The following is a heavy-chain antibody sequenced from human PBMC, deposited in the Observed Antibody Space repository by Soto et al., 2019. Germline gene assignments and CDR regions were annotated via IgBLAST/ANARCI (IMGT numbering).Heavy chain of an antibody. D-gene: IGHD3-22*01. J-gene: IGHJ4*02. CDR2: INPSGGST. Sequence: GASVKVSCKASGYTFTSFYMHWVRQAPGQGLEWMGIINPSGGSTSYAQKFQGRVTMTRDTSTSTVYMELSSLRSEDTAVYYCAREMTMIVTGTDLYYFDYWGQGTQVTVSS. CDR1: GYTFTSFY. CDR3: AREMTMIVTGTDLYYFDY. V-gene: IGHV1-46*01.